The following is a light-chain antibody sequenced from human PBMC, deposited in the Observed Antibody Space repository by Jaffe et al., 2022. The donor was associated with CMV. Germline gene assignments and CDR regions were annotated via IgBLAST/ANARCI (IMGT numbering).Light chain of an antibody. V-gene: IGKV3-20*01. CDR1: QTINSNY. CDR3: QLYGGSPPHT. J-gene: IGKJ2*01. Sequence: EIVLTQSPGTLSLSPGESATLSCTASQTINSNYLAWYQQKPGQAPRLLFYGASIRATRIPDRFSGSGSGTDFTLTISRLEPEDFAVYYCQLYGGSPPHTFGQGTKLEI. CDR2: GAS.